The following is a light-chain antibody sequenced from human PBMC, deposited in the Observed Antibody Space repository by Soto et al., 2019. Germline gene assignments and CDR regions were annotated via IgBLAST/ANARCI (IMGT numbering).Light chain of an antibody. J-gene: IGLJ2*01. CDR1: GGHSGYA. CDR2: LNSDGSH. CDR3: QTWGTGTVV. V-gene: IGLV4-69*01. Sequence: QPVLTQSPSASASLGASVKLTCTLSGGHSGYAIAWHQQQPEKGPRYLMKLNSDGSHNRGDGIPDRFSGSSSGAERYLTISSLQSEDEADYYCQTWGTGTVVFGGGTKLTVL.